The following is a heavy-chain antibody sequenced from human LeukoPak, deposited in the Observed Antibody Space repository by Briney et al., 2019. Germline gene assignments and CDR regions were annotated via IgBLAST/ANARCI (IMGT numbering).Heavy chain of an antibody. CDR2: IYSGGTP. Sequence: GGSLRLSCAASGFTVSSNCMRWVRQAPGKGLVWVSVIYSGGTPYYADSVKGRFTISRDNSQNTVYLPMNSLRAEDPAVYYWWRAVKSDCGACYSYYFDSWGQGTLVTVSS. D-gene: IGHD2-15*01. CDR3: WRAVKSDCGACYSYYFDS. V-gene: IGHV3-66*01. J-gene: IGHJ4*02. CDR1: GFTVSSNC.